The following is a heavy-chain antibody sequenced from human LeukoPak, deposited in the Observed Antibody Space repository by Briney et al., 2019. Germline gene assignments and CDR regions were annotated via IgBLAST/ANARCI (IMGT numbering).Heavy chain of an antibody. J-gene: IGHJ4*02. CDR3: ASGVNYFDY. D-gene: IGHD3-3*01. V-gene: IGHV3-21*01. CDR1: GFTFSSYN. Sequence: GGSLRLSCAASGFTFSSYNMKWVRQAPGKGLEWVSSISSRSSYIFYADSVKGRFAISRDNAKKSLYLQMNSLRAEDTAVYYCASGVNYFDYWGQGTLVTVSS. CDR2: ISSRSSYI.